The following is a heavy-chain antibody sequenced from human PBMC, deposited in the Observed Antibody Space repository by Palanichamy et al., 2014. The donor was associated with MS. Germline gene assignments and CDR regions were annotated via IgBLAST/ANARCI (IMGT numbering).Heavy chain of an antibody. CDR2: INAGNGNT. CDR3: ARVYDFWSGDPFDY. V-gene: IGHV1-3*01. CDR1: GYTFTSYA. Sequence: QVQLVQSGAEVKKPGASVKVSCKASGYTFTSYAMHWVRQAPGQWLEWMGWINAGNGNTKYSQKFQGRVTITRDTSASTAYMELSSLRSEDTAVYYGARVYDFWSGDPFDYWGQGTLVTVSS. J-gene: IGHJ4*02. D-gene: IGHD3-3*01.